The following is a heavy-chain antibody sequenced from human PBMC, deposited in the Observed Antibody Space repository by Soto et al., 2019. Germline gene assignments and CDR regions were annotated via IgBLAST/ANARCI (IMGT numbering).Heavy chain of an antibody. CDR1: GYTFTSYD. CDR2: MSAYNGNT. D-gene: IGHD3-22*01. Sequence: ASVKVSCKASGYTFTSYDINWVRQATGQGLEWMGWMSAYNGNTDYAQKLRGRVTMTTDTSTSTAYMELRSLRSDDTAVYYCARAGYYDSSGYSNHYYYYYGMDVWGQGTTVTVSS. V-gene: IGHV1-18*01. J-gene: IGHJ6*02. CDR3: ARAGYYDSSGYSNHYYYYYGMDV.